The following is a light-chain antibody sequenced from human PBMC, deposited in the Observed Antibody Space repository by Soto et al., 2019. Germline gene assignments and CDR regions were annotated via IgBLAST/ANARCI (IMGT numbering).Light chain of an antibody. J-gene: IGKJ4*01. Sequence: DIQMTQSPSSVSASVGDSVTITCRASQGIDNWLAWYQQKPGMAPKLLISAASNLQSGVPTRFSGSESGTDVTLTINSLQPEDCATYFCQHAIHFTLAFGGGTKVEI. CDR3: QHAIHFTLA. CDR1: QGIDNW. V-gene: IGKV1-12*01. CDR2: AAS.